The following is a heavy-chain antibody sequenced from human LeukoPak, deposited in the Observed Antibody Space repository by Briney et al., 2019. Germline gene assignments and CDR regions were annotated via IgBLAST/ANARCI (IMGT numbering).Heavy chain of an antibody. Sequence: SVKVSCKDSGGTFSSYASSWVRQAPGQGLEWMGRIIHILGIANYAKKFQGRVTITADKSTSTAYKELSSLRAEDTAVYYCAGGAWEQNWFDPWGQGTLVTVSS. J-gene: IGHJ5*02. D-gene: IGHD1-26*01. CDR3: AGGAWEQNWFDP. CDR2: IIHILGIA. CDR1: GGTFSSYA. V-gene: IGHV1-69*04.